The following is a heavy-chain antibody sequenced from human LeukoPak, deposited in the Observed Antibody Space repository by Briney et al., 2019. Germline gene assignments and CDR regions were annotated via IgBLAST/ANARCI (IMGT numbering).Heavy chain of an antibody. J-gene: IGHJ4*02. CDR1: VYTFTGYY. V-gene: IGHV1-2*02. CDR2: IIPNSGGA. Sequence: ASVKVSCKASVYTFTGYYMHWVRQAPGQGLEWMGWIIPNSGGANYAQKFQGRVTMTRDTSISTAYMELSSLRSDDTAVYYCARDKSTTRHFDYWGQGTLVTVSS. CDR3: ARDKSTTRHFDY. D-gene: IGHD5/OR15-5a*01.